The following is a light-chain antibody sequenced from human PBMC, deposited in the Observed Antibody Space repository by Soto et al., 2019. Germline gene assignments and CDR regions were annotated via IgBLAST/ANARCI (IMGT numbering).Light chain of an antibody. CDR3: QQYNNWSPYT. CDR2: GAS. CDR1: QSVSSN. J-gene: IGKJ2*01. Sequence: EIVLTQSPATLSVSPGERATLSCRASQSVSSNLAWYQQKPGQAPKLLIYGASTLATGIPATFSGSGSATNFTLTIISLQYEDFAVYYCQQYNNWSPYTFGQGTKLEIK. V-gene: IGKV3-15*01.